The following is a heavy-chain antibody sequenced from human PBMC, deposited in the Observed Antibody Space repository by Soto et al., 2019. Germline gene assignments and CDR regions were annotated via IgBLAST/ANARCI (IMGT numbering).Heavy chain of an antibody. J-gene: IGHJ5*02. Sequence: ASVKVSCKASGYTFINFDISWVRQAAGQGLEWLGWMNPGSGKTGYASKLQGRVAMTRDASTGTSHLDLSSLTSDDTAVYYCARMASAGTLNWFDPWGPGTLVTVSS. CDR1: GYTFINFD. D-gene: IGHD6-13*01. CDR2: MNPGSGKT. V-gene: IGHV1-8*02. CDR3: ARMASAGTLNWFDP.